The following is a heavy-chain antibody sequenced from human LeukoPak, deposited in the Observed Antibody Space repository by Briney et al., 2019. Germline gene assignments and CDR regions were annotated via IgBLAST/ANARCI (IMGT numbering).Heavy chain of an antibody. J-gene: IGHJ4*02. V-gene: IGHV3-53*01. CDR1: GFTVSSNY. D-gene: IGHD1-14*01. Sequence: GGSLRLSCAASGFTVSSNYMSWVRQAPGKGLEWVSVIYSGGSTYYSDSMKGRFTISRNNSKNTLYLQMNSLRAEDTAVYYCARGGGGGNPFDYWGQGTLVTVSS. CDR3: ARGGGGGNPFDY. CDR2: IYSGGST.